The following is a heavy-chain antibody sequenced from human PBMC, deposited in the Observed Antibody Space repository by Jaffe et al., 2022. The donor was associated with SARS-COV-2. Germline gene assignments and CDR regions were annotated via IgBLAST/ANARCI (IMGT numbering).Heavy chain of an antibody. CDR3: ARDLIPVAGSSLTW. CDR1: GYTFTAFG. CDR2: INTKSGNP. V-gene: IGHV7-4-1*02. Sequence: QVQLVQSGSELKKPGASVKVSCRASGYTFTAFGINWVRQAPGQGLEWMGWINTKSGNPTFAQGFTRRFVFSLDTSVSTAYLQINSLKAEDTAVYYCARDLIPVAGSSLTWWGQGALVTVSS. D-gene: IGHD6-19*01. J-gene: IGHJ4*02.